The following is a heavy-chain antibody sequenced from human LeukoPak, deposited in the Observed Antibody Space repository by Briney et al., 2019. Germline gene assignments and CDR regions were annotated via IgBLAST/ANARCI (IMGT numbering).Heavy chain of an antibody. D-gene: IGHD5-12*01. CDR2: ISGSGDST. CDR3: AKGGLIVATTRLDY. J-gene: IGHJ4*02. V-gene: IGHV3-23*01. Sequence: GGSLRLSCAASGFTFSRYAMSWVRQAPGKGLEWVSGISGSGDSTYSADSVEGRLTISRDNSKNTLYLQMNSLRAEDTAVYYCAKGGLIVATTRLDYWGQGTLVTVSS. CDR1: GFTFSRYA.